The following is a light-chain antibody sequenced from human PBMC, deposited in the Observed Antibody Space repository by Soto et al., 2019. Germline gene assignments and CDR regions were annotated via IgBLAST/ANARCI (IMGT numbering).Light chain of an antibody. V-gene: IGKV3-15*01. CDR2: GAS. CDR3: QQYNNWPPWT. CDR1: QSVSSN. J-gene: IGKJ1*01. Sequence: EIVMTQSPATLSVSPGERATLSCRASQSVSSNLAWYQQKPGQALRLLIYGASTRATGIPARFSGSGSGTEYTLTISSLQSEDFAVYYCQQYNNWPPWTFAQGTKVEIK.